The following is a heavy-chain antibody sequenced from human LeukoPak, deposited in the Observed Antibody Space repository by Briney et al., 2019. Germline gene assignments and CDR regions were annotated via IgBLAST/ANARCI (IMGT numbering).Heavy chain of an antibody. CDR2: ISSSGSTI. Sequence: PGGSLRLSCAASGFTFSDYYMSWIRQAPGKGLEWVSYISSSGSTIYYADSVKGRFTISRDNAKNSLYLQMNSLRAEDTAVYYCARFRVVPAAHDAFDIWGQGTMVTVSS. D-gene: IGHD2-2*01. CDR3: ARFRVVPAAHDAFDI. V-gene: IGHV3-11*01. CDR1: GFTFSDYY. J-gene: IGHJ3*02.